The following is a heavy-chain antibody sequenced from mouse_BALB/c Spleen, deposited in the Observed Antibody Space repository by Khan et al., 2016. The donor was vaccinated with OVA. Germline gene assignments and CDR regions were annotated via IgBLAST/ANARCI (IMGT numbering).Heavy chain of an antibody. CDR1: GYTFTEYT. J-gene: IGHJ4*01. CDR2: INPKNGVT. CDR3: ARDAGRY. V-gene: IGHV1-18*01. D-gene: IGHD3-3*01. Sequence: EVQLQQSGPELAKPGASVKISCKTSGYTFTEYTLHWVKQSHGKSLEWIGVINPKNGVTSYNQKFKGKATLTVDKSSSTAYMQFRSLTSEDYAVYYGARDAGRYWGQGTSVTVSS.